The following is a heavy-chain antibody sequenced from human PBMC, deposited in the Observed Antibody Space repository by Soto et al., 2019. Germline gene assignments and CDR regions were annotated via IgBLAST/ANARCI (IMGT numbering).Heavy chain of an antibody. CDR3: AGGIAAVASPY. CDR1: GGSISSYY. J-gene: IGHJ4*02. CDR2: IYYSGST. V-gene: IGHV4-59*01. Sequence: SETLSLTCTVSGGSISSYYWSWIRQPPGKGLEWIGYIYYSGSTNYNPSLKSRVTIPVDTSKNQFSLKLSSVTAADTAVYYCAGGIAAVASPYWGQGTLVTVSS. D-gene: IGHD6-13*01.